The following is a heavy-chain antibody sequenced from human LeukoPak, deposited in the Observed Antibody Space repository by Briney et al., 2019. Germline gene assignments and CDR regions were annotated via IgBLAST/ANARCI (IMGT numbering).Heavy chain of an antibody. D-gene: IGHD1-1*01. CDR2: ISGAGGST. Sequence: PGGSLRLSCAASGFTSSSYAMSWVRQAPGKGLGWVSGISGAGGSTYYADSVKGRFTISRDNSKDTLYLQMNSLRAEDTAIYDCVKLRTGTATNFDYWGQGTLVTVSS. J-gene: IGHJ4*02. CDR1: GFTSSSYA. V-gene: IGHV3-23*01. CDR3: VKLRTGTATNFDY.